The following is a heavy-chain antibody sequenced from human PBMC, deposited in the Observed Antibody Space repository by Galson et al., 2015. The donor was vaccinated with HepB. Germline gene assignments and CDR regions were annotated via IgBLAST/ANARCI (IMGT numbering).Heavy chain of an antibody. Sequence: SLRLSCAASGFTFSNAWMGWVRQAPGKGPEWVGRAKSKADGGSTQYAAPVKGRFIVSRDDSQNTLYLQMNSLKTEDTAVYYCTTDDLMIRGVIIRQAYWGQGTLVTVSS. J-gene: IGHJ4*02. V-gene: IGHV3-15*01. CDR3: TTDDLMIRGVIIRQAY. CDR2: AKSKADGGST. CDR1: GFTFSNAW. D-gene: IGHD3-10*01.